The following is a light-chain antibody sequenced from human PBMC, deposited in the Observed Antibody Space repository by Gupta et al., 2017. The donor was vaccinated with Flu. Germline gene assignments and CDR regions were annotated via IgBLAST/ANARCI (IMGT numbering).Light chain of an antibody. V-gene: IGKV1-39*01. CDR3: QQSFLTPLYT. CDR2: GAS. CDR1: QPIGRY. J-gene: IGKJ4*01. Sequence: DIQMTQSPSSLSASVGDRVTISYRASQPIGRYLSWYQHKLGKAPQLLIYGASTLQSGVPSRFSGIGSGSDFTLTINSLQPEDFATYYCQQSFLTPLYTFGGGTKVEIK.